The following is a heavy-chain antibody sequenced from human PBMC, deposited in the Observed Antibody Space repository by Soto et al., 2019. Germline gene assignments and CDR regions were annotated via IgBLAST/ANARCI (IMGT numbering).Heavy chain of an antibody. CDR3: ARVFSRDYGYFDY. V-gene: IGHV3-53*04. CDR2: IYSGGST. CDR1: GFTVSSNY. D-gene: IGHD4-17*01. J-gene: IGHJ4*02. Sequence: GGSLRLSCAASGFTVSSNYMSWVRQAPGKGLEWVSVIYSGGSTYYADSVKGRFTISRHNSKNTLYLQMNSLRAEDTAVYYCARVFSRDYGYFDYWGQGTLVTVSS.